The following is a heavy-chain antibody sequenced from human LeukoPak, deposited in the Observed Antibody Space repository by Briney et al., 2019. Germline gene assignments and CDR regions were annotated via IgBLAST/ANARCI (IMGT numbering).Heavy chain of an antibody. D-gene: IGHD3-10*01. Sequence: GESLKISCEGSGYSFTNYWIAWVSQQPGEGLEWMGIIYPGDSDATYSPSFQGQVTISTDKSIGTAYLQWSSLKASDTAMYYCARGIRLVRGVITPNFDYWGQGTLVTVSS. V-gene: IGHV5-51*01. CDR2: IYPGDSDA. CDR3: ARGIRLVRGVITPNFDY. J-gene: IGHJ4*02. CDR1: GYSFTNYW.